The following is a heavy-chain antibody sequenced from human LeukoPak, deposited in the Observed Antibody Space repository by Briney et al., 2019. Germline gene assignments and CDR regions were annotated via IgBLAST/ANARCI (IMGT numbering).Heavy chain of an antibody. CDR1: GFTFSSYS. Sequence: PGGSLRLSCAASGFTFSSYSMNWVRQAPGKGLEWVSSISSSSSYIYYADSVKGRFTISRDNAKNSLYLQMNSLRAEDTAVYYCARFRGYCSGGSCFYFDPWGQGTLVTVSS. CDR2: ISSSSSYI. D-gene: IGHD2-15*01. J-gene: IGHJ5*02. V-gene: IGHV3-21*01. CDR3: ARFRGYCSGGSCFYFDP.